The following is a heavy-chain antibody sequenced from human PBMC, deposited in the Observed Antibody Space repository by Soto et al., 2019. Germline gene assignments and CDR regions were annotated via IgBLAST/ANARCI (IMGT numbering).Heavy chain of an antibody. CDR1: GYTFTSYY. J-gene: IGHJ4*02. Sequence: GASVKVSCKASGYTFTSYYMHWVRQAPGKGLEWMGIINPSGGSTSYAQKFQGRVTMTRDTSTDTAYMELSSLRSEDTAVYYCATDRGYDFWSGLYWGQGTLVTVSS. V-gene: IGHV1-46*01. D-gene: IGHD3-3*01. CDR3: ATDRGYDFWSGLY. CDR2: INPSGGST.